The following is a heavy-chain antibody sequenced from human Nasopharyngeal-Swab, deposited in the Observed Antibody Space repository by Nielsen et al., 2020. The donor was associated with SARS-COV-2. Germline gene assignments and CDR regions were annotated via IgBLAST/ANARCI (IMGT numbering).Heavy chain of an antibody. J-gene: IGHJ4*02. CDR3: ARERGGPRDDSSGYLYYFDY. D-gene: IGHD3-22*01. CDR2: VYHFGNT. V-gene: IGHV4-30-2*04. Sequence: WIRQPPGKDMEWIGSVYHFGNTYYNPSLKSRVTLSVDTSKNHFSLELAYVTAADTAVYYCARERGGPRDDSSGYLYYFDYWGQGTLVTVSS.